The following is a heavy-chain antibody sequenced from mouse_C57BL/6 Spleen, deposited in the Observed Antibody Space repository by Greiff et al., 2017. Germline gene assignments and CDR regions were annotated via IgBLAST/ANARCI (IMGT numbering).Heavy chain of an antibody. J-gene: IGHJ4*01. CDR3: ARGGRGYYVRDYYAMDY. V-gene: IGHV1-26*01. CDR1: GYTFTDYY. D-gene: IGHD2-3*01. Sequence: EVQLQQSGPELVKPGASVKISCKASGYTFTDYYMNWVKQSHGKSLEWIGDINPNNGGTSYNQKFKGKVTLTVDKSSSTAYMELRSLTSEDSAVYYCARGGRGYYVRDYYAMDYWGQGTSVTVSS. CDR2: INPNNGGT.